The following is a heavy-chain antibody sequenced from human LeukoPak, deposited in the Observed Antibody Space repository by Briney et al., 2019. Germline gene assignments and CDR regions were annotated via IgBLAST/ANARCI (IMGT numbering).Heavy chain of an antibody. CDR3: ATSNYYDSSGLDY. V-gene: IGHV3-53*01. Sequence: PGRSLRLSCAASGFTVSSNYMSWVRQAPGKGLEWVSVIYSGGSTYYADSVKGRFTISRDNSKNTLYLQMNSLRAEDTAVYYCATSNYYDSSGLDYWGQGTLVTVSS. CDR1: GFTVSSNY. J-gene: IGHJ4*02. CDR2: IYSGGST. D-gene: IGHD3-22*01.